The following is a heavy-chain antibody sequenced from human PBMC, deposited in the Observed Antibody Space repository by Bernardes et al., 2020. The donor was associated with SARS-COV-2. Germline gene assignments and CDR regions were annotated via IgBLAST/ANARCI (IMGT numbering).Heavy chain of an antibody. J-gene: IGHJ4*02. D-gene: IGHD3-10*01. CDR1: GFTFSSYG. V-gene: IGHV3-33*01. CDR3: ARQGDYGSGSYYNYFDY. CDR2: IWYDGSNK. Sequence: GGSLRLSCAASGFTFSSYGMHWVRQAPGKGLEWVAVIWYDGSNKYYADSVKGRFTISRDNSKNTLYLQMNSLRAEDTAVYYCARQGDYGSGSYYNYFDYWGQGTLVTVSS.